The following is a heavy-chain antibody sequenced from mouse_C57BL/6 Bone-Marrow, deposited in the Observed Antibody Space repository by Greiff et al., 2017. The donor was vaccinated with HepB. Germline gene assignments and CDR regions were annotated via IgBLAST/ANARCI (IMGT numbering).Heavy chain of an antibody. Sequence: VKLMESGAELMKPGASVKLSCKATGYTFTGYWIEWVKQRPGHGLEWIGEILPGSGITNYNEKFKGKATFTADTSSNTAYMQLSSLTTEDSAIYYCARSTTVVATRYFDVWGTGTTVTVSS. J-gene: IGHJ1*03. CDR2: ILPGSGIT. D-gene: IGHD1-1*01. CDR1: GYTFTGYW. CDR3: ARSTTVVATRYFDV. V-gene: IGHV1-9*01.